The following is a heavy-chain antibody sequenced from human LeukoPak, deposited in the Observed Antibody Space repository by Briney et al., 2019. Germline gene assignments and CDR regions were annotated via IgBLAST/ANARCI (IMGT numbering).Heavy chain of an antibody. CDR3: AGGHGVDSHSYYYYGMDV. CDR2: ISYDGSNK. J-gene: IGHJ6*02. CDR1: GFTFSSYG. Sequence: GGSLRLSCAASGFTFSSYGMHWVRQAPGKGLEWVAVISYDGSNKYYADSVKGRFTISRDNSKNTLYLQMNSLRAEDTAVYYCAGGHGVDSHSYYYYGMDVWGQGTLVTVSS. D-gene: IGHD4-11*01. V-gene: IGHV3-30*03.